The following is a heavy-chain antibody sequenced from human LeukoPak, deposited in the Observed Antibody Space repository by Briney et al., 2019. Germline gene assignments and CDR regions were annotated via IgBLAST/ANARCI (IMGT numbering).Heavy chain of an antibody. D-gene: IGHD3-3*01. Sequence: SETLSLTCSVSGASLSSYYWGWLRQSPGKGLEWLGYISDTGKTDYNPSLKSRGTLSLDTSKNQFSLRLTSVTAADTAVYYCVTGYYEPFDNWGQGTLVTVSS. CDR1: GASLSSYY. V-gene: IGHV4-59*01. J-gene: IGHJ4*02. CDR2: ISDTGKT. CDR3: VTGYYEPFDN.